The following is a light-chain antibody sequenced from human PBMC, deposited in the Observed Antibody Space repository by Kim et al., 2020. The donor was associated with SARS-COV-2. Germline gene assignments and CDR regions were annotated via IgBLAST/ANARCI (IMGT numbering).Light chain of an antibody. CDR3: QQYNNWPGT. CDR2: GAS. CDR1: QSVSSN. Sequence: VSPGERATLSCRASQSVSSNLAWYQQKPGQAPRLLMYGASTRATGIPARFSGSGSGAEFTLTISSLQSEDFAVYYCQQYNNWPGTFGQGTKVDIK. V-gene: IGKV3-15*01. J-gene: IGKJ1*01.